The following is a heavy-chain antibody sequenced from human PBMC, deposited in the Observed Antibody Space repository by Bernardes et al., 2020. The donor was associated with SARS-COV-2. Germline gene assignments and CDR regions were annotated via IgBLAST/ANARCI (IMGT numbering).Heavy chain of an antibody. Sequence: GGSLRLSCTASGFTFGDYAMSWVRQAPGKGLEWVGFIRSKAYGGTTEYAASVKGRFTISRDDSKSIAYLQMNSLKTEDTAVYYCTRELYDYIWGSYLVTPDYWGQGTLVTVSS. J-gene: IGHJ4*02. D-gene: IGHD3-16*02. CDR2: IRSKAYGGTT. CDR3: TRELYDYIWGSYLVTPDY. V-gene: IGHV3-49*04. CDR1: GFTFGDYA.